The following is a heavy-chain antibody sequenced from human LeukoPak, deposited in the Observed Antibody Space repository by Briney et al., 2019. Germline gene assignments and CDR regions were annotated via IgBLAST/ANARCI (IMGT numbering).Heavy chain of an antibody. CDR3: ARDGPFPVSPIDY. V-gene: IGHV1-46*01. D-gene: IGHD3-16*01. J-gene: IGHJ4*02. CDR1: GYTFTSYY. CDR2: INPSGGST. Sequence: ASVKVSCKASGYTFTSYYMYWVRQAPGQGLEWMGIINPSGGSTRYAQKFQGRVTMTRDMSTSTVYMELSSLRSEDTAVYYCARDGPFPVSPIDYWGQGTLVTVSS.